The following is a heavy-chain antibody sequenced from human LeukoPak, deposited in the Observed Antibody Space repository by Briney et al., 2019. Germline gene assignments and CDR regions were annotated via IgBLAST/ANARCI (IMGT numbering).Heavy chain of an antibody. CDR3: ARGGDFWSGYILSLKDY. Sequence: GASVKVSCKASRYTFTGYNMHWVRQAPGQGLEWMGWINPNSGGTNYAQKFQGRVTMTRDTSISTAYMELSRLRSDDTAVYYCARGGDFWSGYILSLKDYWGQGTLVTVSS. CDR2: INPNSGGT. CDR1: RYTFTGYN. V-gene: IGHV1-2*02. D-gene: IGHD3-3*01. J-gene: IGHJ4*02.